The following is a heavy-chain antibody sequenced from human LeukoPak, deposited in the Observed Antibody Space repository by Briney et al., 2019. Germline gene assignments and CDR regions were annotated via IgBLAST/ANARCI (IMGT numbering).Heavy chain of an antibody. V-gene: IGHV3-49*04. Sequence: GGSLRLSCTASGFTFVGYAMTWVRQAPGKGLEWVGFIRSKAYGGTPEYAASVKGRFTISRDDSKGIAYLQMNSLKTEDTAVYYCARGDSSGWGLDYWGLGTLVTVSS. J-gene: IGHJ4*02. D-gene: IGHD6-19*01. CDR1: GFTFVGYA. CDR2: IRSKAYGGTP. CDR3: ARGDSSGWGLDY.